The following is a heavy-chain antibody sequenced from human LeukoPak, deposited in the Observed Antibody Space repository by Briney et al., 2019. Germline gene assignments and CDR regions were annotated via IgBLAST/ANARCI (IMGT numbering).Heavy chain of an antibody. V-gene: IGHV3-23*01. Sequence: GGSLRLSCAASGFTFSSYAMSWVRQAPGKGLEWVSTISNSGGNTYYADSVKGRFTISRDNSKNTLYLQMNSLRAEDTAVYYCAKASGPGDYWGQGTLVTVSS. CDR3: AKASGPGDY. D-gene: IGHD7-27*01. CDR1: GFTFSSYA. J-gene: IGHJ4*02. CDR2: ISNSGGNT.